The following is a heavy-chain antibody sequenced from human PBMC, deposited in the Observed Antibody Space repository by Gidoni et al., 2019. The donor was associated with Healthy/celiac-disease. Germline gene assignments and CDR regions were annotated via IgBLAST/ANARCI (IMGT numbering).Heavy chain of an antibody. CDR1: GGSISSSSYY. V-gene: IGHV4-39*01. J-gene: IGHJ4*02. CDR2: IYYSGST. Sequence: QLQLQESGPGLVKPSETLSLTCTVSGGSISSSSYYWGWIRQPPGKGLEWIGSIYYSGSTYYNPSLKSRVTISVDTSKNQFSLKLSSVTAADTAVYYCARRSPGTDFDYWGQGTLVTVSS. CDR3: ARRSPGTDFDY.